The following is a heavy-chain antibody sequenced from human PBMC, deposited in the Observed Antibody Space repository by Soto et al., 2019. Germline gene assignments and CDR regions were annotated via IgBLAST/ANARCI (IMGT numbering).Heavy chain of an antibody. D-gene: IGHD1-1*01. Sequence: QVHLVQSGAEVKKPGASVKVSSQGSGYAFTTYDITWVRQAPGQGLEWMGWISAHNGNTNYAQRLQGRVTVTRDTSTSTAYMELRSLRYDDTAVYYCARGRYGDYWGQGALVTVSS. CDR1: GYAFTTYD. CDR3: ARGRYGDY. CDR2: ISAHNGNT. V-gene: IGHV1-18*01. J-gene: IGHJ4*02.